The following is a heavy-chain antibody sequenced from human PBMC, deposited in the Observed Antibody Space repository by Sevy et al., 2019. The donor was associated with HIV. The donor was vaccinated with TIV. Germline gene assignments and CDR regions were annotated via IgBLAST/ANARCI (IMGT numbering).Heavy chain of an antibody. J-gene: IGHJ6*02. CDR2: ISHDGGKK. D-gene: IGHD4-17*01. CDR3: TKDPPVYGDFPYGMDV. CDR1: GFIFDDYD. V-gene: IGHV3-30*18. Sequence: GGSLRLSCVGSGFIFDDYDMHWVRQAPGKGLEWVAHISHDGGKKYYADSVKGRFTISRDNFKNTLYLQMNTLRRDDTAAYFCTKDPPVYGDFPYGMDVWGQGTTVTVSS.